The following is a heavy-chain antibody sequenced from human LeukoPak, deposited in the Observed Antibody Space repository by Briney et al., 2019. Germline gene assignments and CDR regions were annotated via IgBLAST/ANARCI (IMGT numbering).Heavy chain of an antibody. D-gene: IGHD3-22*01. CDR3: ANPRYDSSGYYYVD. J-gene: IGHJ4*02. V-gene: IGHV1-3*01. CDR1: GYTFTSYA. CDR2: INGGSGNT. Sequence: ASVKVSCKASGYTFTSYAMHWVRQAPGQRLDWMGWINGGSGNTKYSPEFQGRVTITRDTSASTAYMELSSLRSEDTAVYYCANPRYDSSGYYYVDWGQGTLVTVSP.